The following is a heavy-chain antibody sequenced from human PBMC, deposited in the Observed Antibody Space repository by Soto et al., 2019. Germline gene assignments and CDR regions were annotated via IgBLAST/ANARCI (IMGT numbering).Heavy chain of an antibody. V-gene: IGHV4-59*01. D-gene: IGHD5-18*01. Sequence: SSETLSLTCTVSGGSIRNYYWSWIRQPPGKGLEWIGYVYSSGSTHYNPSLQSRVTISADTSKNQVSLKVNSVTAADTAVYYCARDHPHSYGVYYFDYWGQGTLVTVS. CDR3: ARDHPHSYGVYYFDY. J-gene: IGHJ4*02. CDR1: GGSIRNYY. CDR2: VYSSGST.